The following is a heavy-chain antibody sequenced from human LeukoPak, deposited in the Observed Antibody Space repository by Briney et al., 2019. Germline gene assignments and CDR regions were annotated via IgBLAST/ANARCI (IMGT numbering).Heavy chain of an antibody. CDR1: GFTFSGYA. Sequence: GGSLRLSCAASGFTFSGYAMSWVRQAPGKGLEWVSAISGSGGSTYYADSVKGRFTISRDNSKNTLYLQMNSLRAEDTAVYYCATQNWNDGADYWGQGTLVTVSS. CDR2: ISGSGGST. J-gene: IGHJ4*02. CDR3: ATQNWNDGADY. D-gene: IGHD1-1*01. V-gene: IGHV3-23*01.